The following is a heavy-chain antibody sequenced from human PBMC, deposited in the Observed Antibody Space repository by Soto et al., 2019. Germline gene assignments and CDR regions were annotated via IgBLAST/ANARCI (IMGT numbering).Heavy chain of an antibody. CDR2: IYFSGST. V-gene: IGHV4-31*03. CDR3: AACLRVARXFDP. Sequence: QVQLQESGPGLVKPSQTLSLTCTVSGASISSGSYYWNWVRQHPGKGLEWIGYIYFSGSTYYNPSLKSRVTISLDTSKNQFSLNLTSVTAADTAVYYCAACLRVARXFDPWGQGSLV. D-gene: IGHD3-16*01. J-gene: IGHJ5*02. CDR1: GASISSGSYY.